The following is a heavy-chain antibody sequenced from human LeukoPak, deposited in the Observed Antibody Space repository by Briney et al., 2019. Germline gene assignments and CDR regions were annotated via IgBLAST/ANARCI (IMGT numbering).Heavy chain of an antibody. J-gene: IGHJ4*02. CDR2: IRSKANSYAT. D-gene: IGHD2-2*01. CDR3: TTSGPRYCSSTSCYDY. Sequence: GGSLRLSCAASGFTFSSSAMHWVRQASGKGLEWVGRIRSKANSYATAYAASVKGRFTISRDDSKNTAYLQMNSLKTEDTAVYYCTTSGPRYCSSTSCYDYWGQGTLVTVSS. CDR1: GFTFSSSA. V-gene: IGHV3-73*01.